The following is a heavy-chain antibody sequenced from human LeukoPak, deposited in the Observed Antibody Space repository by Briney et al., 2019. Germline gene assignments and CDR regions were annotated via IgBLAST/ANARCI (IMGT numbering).Heavy chain of an antibody. Sequence: ASVKVSCKASGGTLSSYAISWVRQAPGQGLEWMGRIIPILGIANYAQKFQGRVTITAVKSTSTAYMELSSLRSEDTAVYYCARAAGDYDAFDIWGQGTMVTVSS. D-gene: IGHD4-17*01. V-gene: IGHV1-69*04. CDR1: GGTLSSYA. J-gene: IGHJ3*02. CDR3: ARAAGDYDAFDI. CDR2: IIPILGIA.